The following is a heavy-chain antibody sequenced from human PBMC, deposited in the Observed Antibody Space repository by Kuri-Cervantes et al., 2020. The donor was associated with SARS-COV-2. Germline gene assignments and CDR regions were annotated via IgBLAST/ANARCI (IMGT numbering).Heavy chain of an antibody. D-gene: IGHD1-26*01. CDR3: AKGWGWEPDDY. CDR1: GFTFSSYW. J-gene: IGHJ4*02. CDR2: IKQDGSEK. V-gene: IGHV3-7*02. Sequence: GGSLRLSCAASGFTFSSYWMRWFRQAPGKGLEWVANIKQDGSEKYYVDSVKGRFTISRDNAKNSLYLQMNSLGAEDTAVYYCAKGWGWEPDDYWGQGTLVTVSS.